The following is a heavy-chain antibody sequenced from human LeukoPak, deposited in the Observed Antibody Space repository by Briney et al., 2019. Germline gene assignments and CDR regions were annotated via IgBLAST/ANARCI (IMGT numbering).Heavy chain of an antibody. Sequence: GGSLRLSCAASGFTVSSNYMSWVRQAPGKGLEWVSIIYSDGSTYYADSVKGRFTISRDNSKNTLYLQMNSLRAEDTAVYYCARDRRVVVTNYYYYYMDVWGKGTTVTISS. J-gene: IGHJ6*03. CDR1: GFTVSSNY. D-gene: IGHD3-22*01. V-gene: IGHV3-66*01. CDR3: ARDRRVVVTNYYYYYMDV. CDR2: IYSDGST.